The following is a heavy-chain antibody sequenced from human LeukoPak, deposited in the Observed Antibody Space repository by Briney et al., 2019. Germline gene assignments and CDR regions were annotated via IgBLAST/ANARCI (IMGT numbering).Heavy chain of an antibody. CDR3: ARGLLWFSSKGWFDP. V-gene: IGHV4-34*01. J-gene: IGHJ5*02. Sequence: SETLSLTCAVYGGSFSGYYWSWIRQPPGKGLEWIGEINHSGSTNYNPSLKSRVIISVDTSKNQFSLKLSSVTAADTAVYYCARGLLWFSSKGWFDPWGQGTLVTVSS. CDR2: INHSGST. CDR1: GGSFSGYY. D-gene: IGHD3-10*01.